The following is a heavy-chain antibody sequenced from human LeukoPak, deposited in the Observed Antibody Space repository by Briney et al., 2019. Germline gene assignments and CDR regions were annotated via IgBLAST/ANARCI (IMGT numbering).Heavy chain of an antibody. CDR1: GYSFTSYW. Sequence: GESLKISCKASGYSFTSYWIGWVRQMPGKGLEWMGIIDPSDSETRYTPSFQCQVTISVDKSLTTADLQWNSLKASDTAMYYCARQTAMGRSGDYWGQGTLVTVYS. J-gene: IGHJ4*02. V-gene: IGHV5-51*01. CDR3: ARQTAMGRSGDY. CDR2: IDPSDSET. D-gene: IGHD5-18*01.